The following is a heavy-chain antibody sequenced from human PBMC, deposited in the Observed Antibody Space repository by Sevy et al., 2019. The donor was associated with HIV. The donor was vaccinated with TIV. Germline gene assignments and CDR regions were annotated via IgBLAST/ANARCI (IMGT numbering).Heavy chain of an antibody. CDR3: ARVNWNYGGHYFDC. CDR2: IIPIFGTA. CDR1: GGTFSSYA. Sequence: ASVKVSCKASGGTFSSYAISWVRQAPGQGLEWMGGIIPIFGTANYAQKFQGRVTITADESTSTAYMELSSLRSEDTAVYYCARVNWNYGGHYFDCWGQGTLVTVSS. J-gene: IGHJ4*02. D-gene: IGHD1-7*01. V-gene: IGHV1-69*13.